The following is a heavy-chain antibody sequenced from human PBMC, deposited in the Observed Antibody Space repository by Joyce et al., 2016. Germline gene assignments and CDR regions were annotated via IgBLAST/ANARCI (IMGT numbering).Heavy chain of an antibody. CDR3: ARDSCSGGDCFPSAYYFYGMDV. CDR1: GFTISSYG. D-gene: IGHD2-21*02. J-gene: IGHJ6*02. V-gene: IGHV3-33*01. Sequence: QVQLVESGGGVVQPGRSLRLSCAASGFTISSYGMHWVRQAQGKWLVWLADIWYDETNEYYADSVKGRFTMSRDISNNTLYLQLNSLRAEDTAIYYCARDSCSGGDCFPSAYYFYGMDVWGQGTTVAVSS. CDR2: IWYDETNE.